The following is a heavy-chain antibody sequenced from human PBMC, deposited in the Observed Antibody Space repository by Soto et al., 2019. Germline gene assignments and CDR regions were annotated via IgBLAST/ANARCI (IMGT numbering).Heavy chain of an antibody. Sequence: QVQLVQSGAEVKKPGASVKVSCKASGYTFTSYAMHWVRQAPGQRLEWMGWINAGNGNTKYSQKFQGRVTITRDTSASTAYMELSSLRSEDTAVYYCARGGDLLRFLEWLLFETYYFDYWGQGTLVTVSS. V-gene: IGHV1-3*01. D-gene: IGHD3-3*01. J-gene: IGHJ4*02. CDR2: INAGNGNT. CDR3: ARGGDLLRFLEWLLFETYYFDY. CDR1: GYTFTSYA.